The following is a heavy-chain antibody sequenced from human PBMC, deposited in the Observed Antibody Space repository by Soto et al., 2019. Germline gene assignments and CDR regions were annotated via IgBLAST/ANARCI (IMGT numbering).Heavy chain of an antibody. CDR2: IYPGDSDT. V-gene: IGHV5-51*01. J-gene: IGHJ6*02. Sequence: GESLKISCKGSGYSFTSYWIGWVRQMPGKGLEWMGIIYPGDSDTRYSPSFQGQVTISADKSISTAYLQWSSLKASDTAMYYCARQGFLRQQPQTYYYYGMDVWGQGTTVTVSS. CDR1: GYSFTSYW. D-gene: IGHD6-13*01. CDR3: ARQGFLRQQPQTYYYYGMDV.